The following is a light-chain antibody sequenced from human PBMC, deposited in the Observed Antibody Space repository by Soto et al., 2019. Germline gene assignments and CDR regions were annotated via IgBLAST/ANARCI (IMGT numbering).Light chain of an antibody. V-gene: IGLV7-46*01. CDR1: TGAVTSGHY. CDR3: LLSFSGTHVV. Sequence: QAVVTQEPSLTVSPGGTVTLTCGSSTGAVTSGHYPYWFQQKSGQAPRALIYDTSNKPSWTPARFSGSLLGGKAALTLSGAQPEDDDEYYCLLSFSGTHVVFGGGTQLTVL. J-gene: IGLJ2*01. CDR2: DTS.